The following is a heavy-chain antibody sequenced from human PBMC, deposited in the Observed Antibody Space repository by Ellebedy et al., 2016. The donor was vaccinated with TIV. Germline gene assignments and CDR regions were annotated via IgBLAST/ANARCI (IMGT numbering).Heavy chain of an antibody. Sequence: GSLRLSXTVSGGSMNNYYWSWIRQPAGKGLEWIGCIYSAGDTYYNPSLDSRVTLSVDTSKNQFSLNLSSVTAADTAVYFCARDAYYYDTSGRTQSDHWGQGTLVTVSS. V-gene: IGHV4-4*07. CDR2: IYSAGDT. D-gene: IGHD3-22*01. CDR1: GGSMNNYY. CDR3: ARDAYYYDTSGRTQSDH. J-gene: IGHJ4*02.